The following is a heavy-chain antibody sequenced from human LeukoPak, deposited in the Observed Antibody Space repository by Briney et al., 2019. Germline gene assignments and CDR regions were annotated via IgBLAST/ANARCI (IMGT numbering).Heavy chain of an antibody. CDR3: VRVSGYCSGGSSSPFDY. Sequence: GGSLRLSCTSSGFKLGDYAISWVRLAPGKGREWLTFIRRQAYGGTAEYAASVNGRFSISRDDPRNVAYLQMNSLKTEDTALYFCVRVSGYCSGGSSSPFDYWGLGTAVTVSS. D-gene: IGHD2-15*01. CDR2: IRRQAYGGTA. V-gene: IGHV3-49*04. J-gene: IGHJ4*02. CDR1: GFKLGDYA.